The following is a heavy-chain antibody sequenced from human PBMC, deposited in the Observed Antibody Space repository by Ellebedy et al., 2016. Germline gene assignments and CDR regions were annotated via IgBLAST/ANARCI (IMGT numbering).Heavy chain of an antibody. Sequence: SETLSLTCTVSGGSISSYYWSWIRQPPGKGLEWIGYIYYSGSTNYNPSLKSRVTISVDTSKNQFSLKLSSVTAADTAVYYWAREGANWNDPKQGGFDYWGQGTLVTVSS. V-gene: IGHV4-59*01. D-gene: IGHD1-20*01. CDR3: AREGANWNDPKQGGFDY. CDR2: IYYSGST. J-gene: IGHJ4*02. CDR1: GGSISSYY.